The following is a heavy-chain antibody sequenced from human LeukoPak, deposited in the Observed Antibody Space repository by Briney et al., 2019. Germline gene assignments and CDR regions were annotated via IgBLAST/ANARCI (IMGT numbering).Heavy chain of an antibody. CDR2: ISAYNGNT. Sequence: ASVKVSCKASGYTFTSYGIRWVRQAPAQGLEWMGWISAYNGNTNNEQKLQGRVTMTTNTSTSTAYMELRSLRSDDPAVYYCARGLVGEIVVVPAAEDAFDIWGQRTMVTVSS. CDR3: ARGLVGEIVVVPAAEDAFDI. V-gene: IGHV1-18*01. J-gene: IGHJ3*02. CDR1: GYTFTSYG. D-gene: IGHD2-2*01.